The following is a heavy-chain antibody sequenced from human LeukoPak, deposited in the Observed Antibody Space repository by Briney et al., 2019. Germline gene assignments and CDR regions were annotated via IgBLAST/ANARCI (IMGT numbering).Heavy chain of an antibody. CDR1: GFTFSSYE. Sequence: PGGSLRLSCAASGFTFSSYEMNWVREAPGKGLEWVSYISSSGSTIYYAASVKGRFTISRDNAKNSLYLQMNSLRAEDTAVYYCARSHYYDIRRGGAFDIWGQGTMVTVSS. V-gene: IGHV3-48*03. CDR2: ISSSGSTI. J-gene: IGHJ3*02. CDR3: ARSHYYDIRRGGAFDI. D-gene: IGHD3-22*01.